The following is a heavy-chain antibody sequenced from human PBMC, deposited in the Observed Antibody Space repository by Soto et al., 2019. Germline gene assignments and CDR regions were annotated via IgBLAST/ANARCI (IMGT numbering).Heavy chain of an antibody. CDR2: INHSGST. CDR1: GGSFSCYY. CDR3: ARQRPRLGY. V-gene: IGHV4-34*01. J-gene: IGHJ4*02. Sequence: PSETLSLTCAVYGGSFSCYYWSWIRQPPGKGLEWIGEINHSGSTNYNPSLKSRVTISVDTSKSQFSLKLSSVTAADTAVYYCARQRPRLGYWGQGTLVTVSS. D-gene: IGHD3-22*01.